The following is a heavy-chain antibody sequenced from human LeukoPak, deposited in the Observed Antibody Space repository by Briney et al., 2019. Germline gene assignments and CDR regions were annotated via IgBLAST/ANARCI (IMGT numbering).Heavy chain of an antibody. Sequence: PGGSLRLSCAASGFTFSNAWMSWVRQAPGKGLEWVGRIKSKTDGGTTDYAAPVKGRFTISRDGSKNTLYLQMNSLKTEDTAVYYCTTSNTAGKLRFLEWLSTPFDYWGQGTLVTVSS. CDR1: GFTFSNAW. V-gene: IGHV3-15*01. CDR3: TTSNTAGKLRFLEWLSTPFDY. J-gene: IGHJ4*02. CDR2: IKSKTDGGTT. D-gene: IGHD3-3*01.